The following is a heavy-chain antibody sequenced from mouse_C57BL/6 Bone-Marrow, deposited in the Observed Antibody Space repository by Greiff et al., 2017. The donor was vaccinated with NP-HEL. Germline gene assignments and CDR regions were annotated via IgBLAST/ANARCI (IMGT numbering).Heavy chain of an antibody. V-gene: IGHV14-2*01. CDR1: GFTITDYY. Sequence: VQLQQSGAELVKPGASVKLSCTASGFTITDYYMHWVKQRTEQGLEWIGRIDPEDGETKYAPKFQGKATITADTSSNTAYLQLSSLTSEDTAVYYCAIYDGTSYYYAMDYWGQGTSVTVSS. CDR2: IDPEDGET. J-gene: IGHJ4*01. D-gene: IGHD2-3*01. CDR3: AIYDGTSYYYAMDY.